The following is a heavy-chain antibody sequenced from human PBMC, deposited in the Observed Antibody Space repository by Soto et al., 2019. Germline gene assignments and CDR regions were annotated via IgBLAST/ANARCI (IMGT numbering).Heavy chain of an antibody. Sequence: GESLKISCQVSGYKFSNYWIAWVRQMPGQGLAWVAIINPGEFKAKYSASLEGRVSISADKSVNTAYRHWSSLRASDSGMYYCARHRQQSLLWVGGFAYCRQG. J-gene: IGHJ4*02. V-gene: IGHV5-51*01. CDR3: ARHRQQSLLWVGGFAY. CDR2: INPGEFKA. D-gene: IGHD2-21*02. CDR1: GYKFSNYW.